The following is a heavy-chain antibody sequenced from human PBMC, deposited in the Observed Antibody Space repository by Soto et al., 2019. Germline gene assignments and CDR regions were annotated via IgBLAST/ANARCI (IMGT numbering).Heavy chain of an antibody. V-gene: IGHV3-23*01. CDR1: GFTFSNYA. Sequence: GGSXRLSCAASGFTFSNYAMSWVRQAPGKGLEWVSTIGGGDGSTYYADSVKGRFTISRDNSNSALYLQMNSLRVGDTAIYYCAKGIIVKKNGNRNFDIWGQGTMVTVSS. CDR2: IGGGDGST. D-gene: IGHD2-21*01. J-gene: IGHJ3*02. CDR3: AKGIIVKKNGNRNFDI.